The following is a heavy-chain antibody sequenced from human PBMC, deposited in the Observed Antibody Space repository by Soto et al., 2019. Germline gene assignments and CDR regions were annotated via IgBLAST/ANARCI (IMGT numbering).Heavy chain of an antibody. Sequence: GGSLRLSCAASGFTFSSYGMHWVRQAPGKGLEWVAVIWYDGSNKYYADSVKGRFTISRDNSKNTLYLQMNSLRAEDTAVYYYAREYYYGSGSCCTGGYWGRGTLVTVSS. V-gene: IGHV3-33*01. D-gene: IGHD3-10*01. CDR2: IWYDGSNK. CDR3: AREYYYGSGSCCTGGY. J-gene: IGHJ4*02. CDR1: GFTFSSYG.